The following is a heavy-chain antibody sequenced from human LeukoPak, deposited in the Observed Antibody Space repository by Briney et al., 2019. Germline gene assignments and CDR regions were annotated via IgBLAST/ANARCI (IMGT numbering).Heavy chain of an antibody. D-gene: IGHD5-18*01. Sequence: SENLSLTCTVSGGSMSSYYWIWIRQPPGQGLEWSRYINYSGSTNYNPSLKSRVTVSVDRSKNQFSLKLTSVTAADTAVYYCARGLTGYSYGRDTFDIWGQGTMVTVSS. CDR1: GGSMSSYY. CDR3: ARGLTGYSYGRDTFDI. CDR2: INYSGST. J-gene: IGHJ3*02. V-gene: IGHV4-59*01.